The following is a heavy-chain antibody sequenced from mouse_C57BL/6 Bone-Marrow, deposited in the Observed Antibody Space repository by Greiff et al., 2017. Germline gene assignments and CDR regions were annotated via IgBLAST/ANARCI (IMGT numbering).Heavy chain of an antibody. CDR3: TTDCDGSRGDY. V-gene: IGHV14-4*01. CDR2: IDPENGDT. CDR1: GFNIKDDY. D-gene: IGHD1-1*01. J-gene: IGHJ2*01. Sequence: EVQLQQSGAELVRPGASVKLSCTASGFNIKDDYMHWVKQRPEQGLEWIGWIDPENGDTEYAPQFQGKATMTAATSSNTAYLQLSSLTAKYTAVYYFTTDCDGSRGDYWGHGTTRTGSS.